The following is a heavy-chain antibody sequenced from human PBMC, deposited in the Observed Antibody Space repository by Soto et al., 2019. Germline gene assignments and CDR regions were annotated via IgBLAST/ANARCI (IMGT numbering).Heavy chain of an antibody. D-gene: IGHD5-12*01. J-gene: IGHJ5*02. Sequence: QVHLQQWGAGLLKPSETLSLTCAVYGESFIGYYWTWIRQSPGQGLGWIGEINHGGSTNYNPSLKSRVTISIDTSKNQFSLKLTSVTAADTSVYYCARTAIVTTNWFDPWGQGTLVTVSS. CDR2: INHGGST. CDR3: ARTAIVTTNWFDP. CDR1: GESFIGYY. V-gene: IGHV4-34*01.